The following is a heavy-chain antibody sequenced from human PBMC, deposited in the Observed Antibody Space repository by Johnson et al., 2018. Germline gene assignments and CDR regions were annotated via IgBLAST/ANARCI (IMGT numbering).Heavy chain of an antibody. CDR1: GFVFSHYT. CDR2: ISSGSSYI. V-gene: IGHV3-21*01. D-gene: IGHD6-13*01. CDR3: AREGIAAARHSYFLDF. Sequence: VQLVESGGGLVKPGGSLRLSCEASGFVFSHYTMQWVRQAPGKGLEWVSSISSGSSYIYYADSLKGRFTISRDNAKNSLYLQMNSVRAHDTAVYYCAREGIAAARHSYFLDFWGQGGLVTVSS. J-gene: IGHJ4*02.